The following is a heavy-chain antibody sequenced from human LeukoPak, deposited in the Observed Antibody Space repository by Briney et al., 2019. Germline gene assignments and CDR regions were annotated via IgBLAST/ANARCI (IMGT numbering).Heavy chain of an antibody. J-gene: IGHJ6*03. Sequence: GGSLRLSCAASGFTFSSYWMHWVRQAPGKGLVWVSRINTDGSSTSYADSVKGRFTISRDNANNTLYLQMNSLRAEDTAVYYCARDQDIAPYYYYMDVWGKGTTVTVSS. CDR1: GFTFSSYW. D-gene: IGHD2-15*01. CDR2: INTDGSST. V-gene: IGHV3-74*01. CDR3: ARDQDIAPYYYYMDV.